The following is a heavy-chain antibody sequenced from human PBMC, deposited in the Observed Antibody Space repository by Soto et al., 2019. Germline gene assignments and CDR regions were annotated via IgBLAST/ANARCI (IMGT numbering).Heavy chain of an antibody. Sequence: SETLSLTCTVSGGSISSYYWSWIRQPPGKGLEWIGCIYYSGSTYYNPSLKSRVTISVDTSKNQFSLKLSSVTAADTAVYYCARLLLGYRSNNWFDPWGQGTLVTVSS. D-gene: IGHD6-13*01. J-gene: IGHJ5*02. CDR2: IYYSGST. V-gene: IGHV4-59*08. CDR3: ARLLLGYRSNNWFDP. CDR1: GGSISSYY.